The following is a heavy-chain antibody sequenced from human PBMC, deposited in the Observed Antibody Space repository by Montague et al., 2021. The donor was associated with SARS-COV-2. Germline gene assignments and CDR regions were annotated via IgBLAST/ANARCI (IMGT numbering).Heavy chain of an antibody. D-gene: IGHD3-22*01. V-gene: IGHV4-59*08. J-gene: IGHJ4*02. CDR2: ISDSGST. CDR1: GGSLNNYF. Sequence: SETLSLTCTVSGGSLNNYFWSWIRQPPGKGLEWVGYISDSGSTKYNPSLQSRVTISVDTARNQFSLKSLSVTAADTALYYCARVDSSGPGEYWGQGILVSVSS. CDR3: ARVDSSGPGEY.